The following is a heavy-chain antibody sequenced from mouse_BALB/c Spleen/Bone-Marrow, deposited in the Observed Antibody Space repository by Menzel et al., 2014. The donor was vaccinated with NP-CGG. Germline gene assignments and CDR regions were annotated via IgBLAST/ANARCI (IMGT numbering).Heavy chain of an antibody. V-gene: IGHV1S135*01. CDR3: ARNWDVDY. CDR2: IDPFNGAT. CDR1: GYSFTTYY. Sequence: EVQFQQSGPELMKPGASVKISCKASGYSFTTYYMHWVKQSHGKSLEWIGYIDPFNGATSYNQKFKGKATLTVDKSSSTAYMHLSSLTSEDSAVYYCARNWDVDYWGQGTTLTVSS. D-gene: IGHD4-1*01. J-gene: IGHJ2*01.